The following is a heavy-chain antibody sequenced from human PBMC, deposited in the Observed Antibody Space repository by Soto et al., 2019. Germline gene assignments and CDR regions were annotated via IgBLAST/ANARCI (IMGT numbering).Heavy chain of an antibody. CDR2: ISYDGSNK. J-gene: IGHJ6*02. CDR3: AKDLGGRAYSGSRKGYYYYGMDV. Sequence: QVQLVESGGGVVQPGRSLRLSCAASGFTFSSYGMHWVRQAPGKGLEWVAVISYDGSNKYYADSVKGRFTISRDNSKNTLYLQMNSLRAEDTAVYYCAKDLGGRAYSGSRKGYYYYGMDVWGQGTTVTVSS. V-gene: IGHV3-30*18. D-gene: IGHD1-26*01. CDR1: GFTFSSYG.